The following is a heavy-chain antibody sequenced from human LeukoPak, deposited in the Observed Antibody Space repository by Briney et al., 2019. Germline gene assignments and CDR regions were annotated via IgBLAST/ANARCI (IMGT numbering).Heavy chain of an antibody. Sequence: GGSLRLSCAASGFTFSSYWMHWVRQTPGKGLVWVSRIKTDGSTTSYADSVKGRFTISRDNSKNTLYLQMNSLRAEDTAVYYCARSGYGTDYWGQGTLVTVSS. CDR3: ARSGYGTDY. V-gene: IGHV3-74*01. CDR1: GFTFSSYW. D-gene: IGHD5-12*01. CDR2: IKTDGSTT. J-gene: IGHJ4*02.